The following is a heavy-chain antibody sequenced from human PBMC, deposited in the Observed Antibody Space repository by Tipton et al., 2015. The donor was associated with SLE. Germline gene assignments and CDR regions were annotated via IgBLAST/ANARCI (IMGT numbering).Heavy chain of an antibody. CDR1: GGSISSSSHY. CDR3: ARHFRQQLVRGGYFDY. Sequence: LRLSCTVSGGSISSSSHYWGWIRQPPGKGLEWIGSIYYSGSTYYNPSLKSRVAISVDRSKNQFSLKLSSVTAADTAVYYCARHFRQQLVRGGYFDYWGQGTLVTVSS. D-gene: IGHD6-13*01. V-gene: IGHV4-39*01. J-gene: IGHJ4*02. CDR2: IYYSGST.